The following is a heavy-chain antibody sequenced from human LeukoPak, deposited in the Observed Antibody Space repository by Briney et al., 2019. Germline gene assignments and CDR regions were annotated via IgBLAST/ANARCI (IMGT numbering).Heavy chain of an antibody. CDR3: AKQTTSPGSYHLANFDY. CDR2: ISGSGGST. CDR1: GFTFSSYA. V-gene: IGHV3-23*01. D-gene: IGHD3-10*01. Sequence: GGSLRLSCAASGFTFSSYAMSWVRQAPGKGLEWVSAISGSGGSTYYADSVKGRFTISRDNSKNTLYLQMNSLRAEDTAVYYCAKQTTSPGSYHLANFDYWGQGTLVTVSS. J-gene: IGHJ4*02.